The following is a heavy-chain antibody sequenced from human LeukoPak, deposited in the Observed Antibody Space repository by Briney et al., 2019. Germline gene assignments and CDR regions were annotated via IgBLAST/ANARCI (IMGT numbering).Heavy chain of an antibody. Sequence: GGSLRLSCAASGFTFSSYGMHWVRQAPGKGLEWVAVISYDGSNKYYADSVKGRFTISRDNSKNTLYLQMNSLRAEDTAVYYCARDYYGSGSYYWYYYYYMDVWGKGTTVTVSS. J-gene: IGHJ6*03. CDR1: GFTFSSYG. D-gene: IGHD3-10*01. V-gene: IGHV3-30*03. CDR2: ISYDGSNK. CDR3: ARDYYGSGSYYWYYYYYMDV.